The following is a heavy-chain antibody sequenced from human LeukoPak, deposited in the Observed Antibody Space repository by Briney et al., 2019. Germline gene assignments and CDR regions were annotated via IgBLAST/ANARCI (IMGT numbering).Heavy chain of an antibody. J-gene: IGHJ4*02. V-gene: IGHV2-70*04. CDR2: IDWDYDK. D-gene: IGHD2-8*02. Sequence: SXXTLVNPTQTLTLTCTFAGFSLSTRGMRVSWIRQPPGKALEWLSRIDWDYDKFYSTSLKTRLIISKDTSKNQVVLTMTNMDPVDTATYYCARTPGSGAAVLAFFDYWGQGTLVTVSS. CDR1: GFSLSTRGMR. CDR3: ARTPGSGAAVLAFFDY.